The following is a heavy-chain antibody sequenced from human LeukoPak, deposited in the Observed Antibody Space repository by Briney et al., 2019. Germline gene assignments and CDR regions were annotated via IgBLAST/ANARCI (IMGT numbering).Heavy chain of an antibody. CDR2: IYYSGST. D-gene: IGHD6-13*01. V-gene: IGHV4-61*01. Sequence: SETLSLTCTVSGGSVSSGSYYWSWIRQPPGTGLEWIGYIYYSGSTNYNPSLKSRVTISVDTSKNQFSLKLSSVTAADTAVYYCARGRGSSSWYYFDYWGQGALVTVSS. CDR3: ARGRGSSSWYYFDY. CDR1: GGSVSSGSYY. J-gene: IGHJ4*02.